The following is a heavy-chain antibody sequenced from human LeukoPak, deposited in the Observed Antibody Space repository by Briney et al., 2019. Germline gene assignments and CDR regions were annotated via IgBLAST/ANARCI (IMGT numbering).Heavy chain of an antibody. D-gene: IGHD4-23*01. CDR1: GGTFSSYA. V-gene: IGHV1-69*01. Sequence: SVKVSCKASGGTFSSYAISWVRQAPGQGLEWMGGIIPIFGTANYAQKFQGRVTITADESTSTAYMELSSLTSEDTAVYYCARGYGGSFYYYYGMDVWGQGTTVTVSS. J-gene: IGHJ6*02. CDR3: ARGYGGSFYYYYGMDV. CDR2: IIPIFGTA.